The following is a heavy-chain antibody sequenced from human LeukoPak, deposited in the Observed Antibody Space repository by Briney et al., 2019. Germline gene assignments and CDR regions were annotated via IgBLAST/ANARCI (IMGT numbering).Heavy chain of an antibody. V-gene: IGHV3-74*01. Sequence: GSLRLSCAAPGFTFSTYWMHWVRQAPGKGLVWVLLINTDGSSTAYANGVQARFTVYRDNAKNTLYLRMNSLRAEDTAVYYCARGQSPLGYYYMDVWGKGTTVTVSS. CDR3: ARGQSPLGYYYMDV. CDR2: INTDGSST. CDR1: GFTFSTYW. J-gene: IGHJ6*03.